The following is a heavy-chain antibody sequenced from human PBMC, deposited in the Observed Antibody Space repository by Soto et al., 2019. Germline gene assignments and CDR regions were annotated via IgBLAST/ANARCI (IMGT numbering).Heavy chain of an antibody. CDR1: GGSISSGGYS. CDR2: IFHSGST. V-gene: IGHV4-30-2*01. Sequence: PSETLSLTCAVSGGSISSGGYSWSWIRQPPGKGLEWIGNIFHSGSTYYNSSLKSRVTISVDRSKNQFSLDLSSVTAADTAAYYCARGTAQPYYFDSWGQGTLVTVSS. CDR3: ARGTAQPYYFDS. J-gene: IGHJ4*02.